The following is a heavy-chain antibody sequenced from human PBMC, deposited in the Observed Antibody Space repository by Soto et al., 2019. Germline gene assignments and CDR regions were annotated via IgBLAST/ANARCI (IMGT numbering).Heavy chain of an antibody. V-gene: IGHV3-7*01. Sequence: HPGGSLRLSCAASGFTFSSYWMSWVRQAPGKGLEWVANIKQDGSEKYYVDSVKGRFTISRDNAKNSLYLQMNSLRAEDTAVYYCARDEDGLRYFDWLSYGMDVWGQGTTVTVSS. CDR1: GFTFSSYW. D-gene: IGHD3-9*01. J-gene: IGHJ6*02. CDR3: ARDEDGLRYFDWLSYGMDV. CDR2: IKQDGSEK.